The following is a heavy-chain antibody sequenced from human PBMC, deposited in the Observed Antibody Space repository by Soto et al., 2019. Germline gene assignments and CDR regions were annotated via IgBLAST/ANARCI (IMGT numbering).Heavy chain of an antibody. CDR1: GYTFASYD. CDR3: ARGRRPSRTGTFDY. V-gene: IGHV1-8*01. CDR2: MNPNSGNT. J-gene: IGHJ4*02. D-gene: IGHD1-7*01. Sequence: ASVKVSCKVSGYTFASYDINWVRQATGQGLEWMGWMNPNSGNTGYAQKFQGRVTMTRNTSISTAYMELSSLRSEDTAVYYCARGRRPSRTGTFDYWGQGTLVTVSS.